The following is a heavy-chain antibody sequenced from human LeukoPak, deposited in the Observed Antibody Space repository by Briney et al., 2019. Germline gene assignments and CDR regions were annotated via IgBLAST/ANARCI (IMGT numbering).Heavy chain of an antibody. CDR3: ATTRDTVAVAYFDY. CDR2: IYYSGST. J-gene: IGHJ4*02. D-gene: IGHD5-18*01. Sequence: KPSETLSLTCTVSGGSITNYYWSWIRQPPGKGLEWIGYIYYSGSTNYNPSLKSRVTISVDTSKNQFSLKLSSVTAADTAVYYCATTRDTVAVAYFDYWGQGTLVTVSS. V-gene: IGHV4-59*12. CDR1: GGSITNYY.